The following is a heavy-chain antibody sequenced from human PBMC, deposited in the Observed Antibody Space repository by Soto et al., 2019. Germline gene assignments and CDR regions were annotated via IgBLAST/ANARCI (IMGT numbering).Heavy chain of an antibody. CDR3: ARDLRSHLSEDIVVVPAAPMED. V-gene: IGHV1-69*01. CDR2: IIPIFGTA. Sequence: QVQLVQSGAEVKKPGSSVKVSCKASGGTFSSYAISWVRQAPGQGLEWMGGIIPIFGTANYAQKFQGRVTITADESTSTAYMELSSLRSEDTAVYYCARDLRSHLSEDIVVVPAAPMEDWGQGTLVTVSS. J-gene: IGHJ4*02. D-gene: IGHD2-2*01. CDR1: GGTFSSYA.